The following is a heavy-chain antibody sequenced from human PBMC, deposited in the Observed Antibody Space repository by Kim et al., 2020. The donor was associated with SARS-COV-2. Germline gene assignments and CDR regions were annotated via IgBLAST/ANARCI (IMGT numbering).Heavy chain of an antibody. Sequence: GGSLRLSCTVSGVAFSNYAMTWVRQVPEKGLEWVSAVSGSGDKTYYADSVKGRFTISRDNSKSTLYLQMNSLRDEDTAIYYCALKGSFGSGYGGQGTLVTVSS. CDR1: GVAFSNYA. J-gene: IGHJ4*02. CDR2: VSGSGDKT. D-gene: IGHD3-3*01. V-gene: IGHV3-23*01. CDR3: ALKGSFGSGY.